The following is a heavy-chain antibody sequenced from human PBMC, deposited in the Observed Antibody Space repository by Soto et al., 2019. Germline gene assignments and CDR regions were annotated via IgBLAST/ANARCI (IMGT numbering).Heavy chain of an antibody. CDR3: VGERELIFAPHDAIHI. V-gene: IGHV3-48*03. CDR1: GFALYIYD. CDR2: IGTGGDRI. Sequence: EEQLVESGGGLVQPGGSLRLSCSASGFALYIYDMSWVRQAPGKDPEWISHIGTGGDRIYYVDSAKGRFTISRDNAKNTRYLQMNSMRDDNTALYYCVGERELIFAPHDAIHIWGQGTLVTISS. D-gene: IGHD3-9*01. J-gene: IGHJ3*02.